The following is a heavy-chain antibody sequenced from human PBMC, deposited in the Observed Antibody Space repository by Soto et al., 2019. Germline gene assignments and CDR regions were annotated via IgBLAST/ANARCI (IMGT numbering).Heavy chain of an antibody. D-gene: IGHD3-3*01. Sequence: PSETLSLTCIVSGGSISNYYCNWIRQPAGKGLEWIGRIDTSGSTNYNPSLKSRVTMSVDTSKQEFSLKLSSVTAADTALYYCARGGQDFWSGPFDYWGRGALVTVSS. J-gene: IGHJ4*02. CDR2: IDTSGST. CDR1: GGSISNYY. V-gene: IGHV4-4*07. CDR3: ARGGQDFWSGPFDY.